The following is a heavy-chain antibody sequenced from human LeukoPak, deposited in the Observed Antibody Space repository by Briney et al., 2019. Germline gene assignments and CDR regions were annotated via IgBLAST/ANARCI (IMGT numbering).Heavy chain of an antibody. CDR2: INTSGST. Sequence: SETLSLTCTVSGGSISSGSYYWSWIRQPAGKGLEWIGRINTSGSTNYNPSLKSRVTISVDTSKNQFSLKLTSVAAADTAVYYCVSAKFLVRGVSWFDPWGQGTLVTVSS. J-gene: IGHJ5*02. CDR1: GGSISSGSYY. CDR3: VSAKFLVRGVSWFDP. D-gene: IGHD3-10*01. V-gene: IGHV4-61*02.